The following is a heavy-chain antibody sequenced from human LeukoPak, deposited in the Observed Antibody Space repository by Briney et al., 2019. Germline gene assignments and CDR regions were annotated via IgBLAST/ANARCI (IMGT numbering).Heavy chain of an antibody. CDR2: IYYSGST. CDR1: GGSISSSSYY. J-gene: IGHJ4*02. CDR3: ARHRPGPGDTAMVSFDY. V-gene: IGHV4-39*01. Sequence: SETLSLTCTVSGGSISSSSYYWGWIRRPPGKGLEWIGSIYYSGSTYYNPSLKSRVTISVDTSKNQFSLKLSSVTAADTAVYYCARHRPGPGDTAMVSFDYWGQGTLVTVSS. D-gene: IGHD5-18*01.